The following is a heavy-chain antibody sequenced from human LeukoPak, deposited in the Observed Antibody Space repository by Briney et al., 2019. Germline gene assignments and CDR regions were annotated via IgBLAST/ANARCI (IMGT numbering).Heavy chain of an antibody. J-gene: IGHJ4*02. Sequence: PGGSLRLSCAASGFTFSSYWMSWVRQAPGKGPEWVANIKQDGSEKYYVDSVKGRFTISRDNAKNSLYLQMNSLRAEDTAVCYCARDIGSGSFDYWGQGTLVTVSS. D-gene: IGHD3-10*01. V-gene: IGHV3-7*01. CDR2: IKQDGSEK. CDR1: GFTFSSYW. CDR3: ARDIGSGSFDY.